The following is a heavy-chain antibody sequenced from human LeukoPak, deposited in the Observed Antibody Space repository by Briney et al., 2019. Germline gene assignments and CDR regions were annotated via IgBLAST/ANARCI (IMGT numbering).Heavy chain of an antibody. CDR1: GLSLGNYW. J-gene: IGHJ4*02. V-gene: IGHV3-7*01. Sequence: PGRSLRLSCVGSGLSLGNYWMDWVRQAPGKGLEWVANIRKDGGDIHYVDSVKGRFTISRDNAKNSVYLQMHRLRAEDTAVYYCARDAFGDFSYWGQGILVTVSS. CDR3: ARDAFGDFSY. D-gene: IGHD3-10*01. CDR2: IRKDGGDI.